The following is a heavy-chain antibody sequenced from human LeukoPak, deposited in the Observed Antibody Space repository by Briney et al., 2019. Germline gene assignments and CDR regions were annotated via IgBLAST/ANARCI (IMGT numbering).Heavy chain of an antibody. V-gene: IGHV1-2*02. D-gene: IGHD3-22*01. CDR3: ARVSTDSSGYYGD. CDR2: ISPNSGGT. Sequence: VASVKVSCKASGYTFTGYYMHWVRQAPGQGLEWMGWISPNSGGTNYAQKFQGRVTMTRDTSISTAYMELSRLRSDDTAVYYCARVSTDSSGYYGDWGQGTLVTVSS. J-gene: IGHJ4*02. CDR1: GYTFTGYY.